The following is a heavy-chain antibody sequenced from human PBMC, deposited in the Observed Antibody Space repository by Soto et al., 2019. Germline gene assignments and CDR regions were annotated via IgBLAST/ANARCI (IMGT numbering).Heavy chain of an antibody. V-gene: IGHV1-18*04. CDR2: ISAYNGNT. Sequence: VSVNVYCKGSGYTFTSYGISWVRQDPGQGLEWMGWISAYNGNTNYAQKLQGRVTMTTDTSTSTAYMELRSLRSDDTAVYYCARQGSSHTYGMDVWGQGTMVTVSS. D-gene: IGHD6-13*01. CDR3: ARQGSSHTYGMDV. J-gene: IGHJ6*02. CDR1: GYTFTSYG.